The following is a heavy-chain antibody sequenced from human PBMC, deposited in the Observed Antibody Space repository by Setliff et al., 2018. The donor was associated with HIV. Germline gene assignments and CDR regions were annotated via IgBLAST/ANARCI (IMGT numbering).Heavy chain of an antibody. CDR3: ARPRRVRSRAWYWFDI. CDR2: ISSSGSTI. CDR1: GFTFSSYE. J-gene: IGHJ5*02. V-gene: IGHV3-48*03. Sequence: PGGSLRLSCAASGFTFSSYEMNWVRQAPGKGLEWVSDISSSGSTIYYADSVKGRFTISRDNAKNSLYLQMYSLRAEDTAVYYCARPRRVRSRAWYWFDIWGQGTLVTVSS. D-gene: IGHD6-19*01.